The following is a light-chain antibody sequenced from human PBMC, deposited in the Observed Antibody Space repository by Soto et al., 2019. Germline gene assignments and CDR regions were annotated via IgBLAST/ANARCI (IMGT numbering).Light chain of an antibody. CDR3: QKYNSAPSLT. Sequence: DIQMTQSPSSLSASVGDRVTITCRASQGISTYLAWYQQKPGKVPKLLIYAASTLQSGVPSRISGSGSGTDFNLTISSLQPEDVATYYCQKYNSAPSLTFGGGTKVDIK. CDR1: QGISTY. CDR2: AAS. V-gene: IGKV1-27*01. J-gene: IGKJ4*01.